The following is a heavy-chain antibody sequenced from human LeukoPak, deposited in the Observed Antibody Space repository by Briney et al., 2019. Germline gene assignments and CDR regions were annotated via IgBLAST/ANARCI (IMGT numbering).Heavy chain of an antibody. V-gene: IGHV3-30*04. D-gene: IGHD5-12*01. CDR1: GFTFSSYA. CDR3: AKAKWLRFGYYFDY. J-gene: IGHJ4*02. CDR2: ISYDGSNK. Sequence: PGRSLRLSCAASGFTFSSYAMHWVRQAPGKGLEWVAVISYDGSNKYYADSVKGRFTISRDNSKNTLYPQMNSLRAEDTAVYYCAKAKWLRFGYYFDYWGQGTLVTVSS.